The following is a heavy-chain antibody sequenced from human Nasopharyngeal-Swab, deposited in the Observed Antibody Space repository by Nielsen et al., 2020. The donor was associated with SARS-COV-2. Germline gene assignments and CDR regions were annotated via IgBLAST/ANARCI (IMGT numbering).Heavy chain of an antibody. D-gene: IGHD1-14*01. J-gene: IGHJ3*02. V-gene: IGHV4-30-4*01. CDR1: GGSISSGDYY. Sequence: SETLSLTCSVSGGSISSGDYYWSWIRQPPGKGLEWIGYIYSSANTYYNPSLKSRVNMSVDMSKNQFSLKLSSVTAADTAVYYCTREVASAYKNALDIWGQGTMVTVSS. CDR2: IYSSANT. CDR3: TREVASAYKNALDI.